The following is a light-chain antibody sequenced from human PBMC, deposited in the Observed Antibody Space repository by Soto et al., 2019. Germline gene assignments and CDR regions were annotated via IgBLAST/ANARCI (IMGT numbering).Light chain of an antibody. Sequence: NQMTQSPSRLFASVGDRVTITCRASQSISRWLAWHQQKPGKAPRLLIYDASNLQRGVPSRFSGSGSGTEFTLTITSLQPEDFATYYCQHYNSYSEAFGQGTKVDIK. CDR1: QSISRW. V-gene: IGKV1-5*01. CDR3: QHYNSYSEA. CDR2: DAS. J-gene: IGKJ1*01.